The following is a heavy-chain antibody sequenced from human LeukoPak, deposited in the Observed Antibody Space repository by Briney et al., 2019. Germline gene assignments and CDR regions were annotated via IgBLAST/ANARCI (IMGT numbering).Heavy chain of an antibody. V-gene: IGHV1-69*13. D-gene: IGHD1-26*01. J-gene: IGHJ3*02. CDR3: ARDPMIVGATNGIAFDI. Sequence: ASVKVSCKASGGTFSSYAISWVRQAPGQGLEWMGGIIPIFGTANYAQKFQGGVTITADESTSTAYMELSSLRSEDTAVYYCARDPMIVGATNGIAFDIWGQGTMVTVSS. CDR2: IIPIFGTA. CDR1: GGTFSSYA.